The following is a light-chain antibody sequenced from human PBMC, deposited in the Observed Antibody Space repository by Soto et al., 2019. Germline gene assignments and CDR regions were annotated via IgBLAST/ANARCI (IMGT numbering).Light chain of an antibody. CDR1: QSINTS. CDR2: AAT. Sequence: DIQMTQSPSSLSAAVGDRVTITCRTSQSINTSLNWYQQKPGEAPKLLIYAATILQNGVPSTFSGSGSGTDFTLTISTLQPEDFATYYCQQSYSTPRTFGGGTKVEVK. J-gene: IGKJ4*01. V-gene: IGKV1-39*01. CDR3: QQSYSTPRT.